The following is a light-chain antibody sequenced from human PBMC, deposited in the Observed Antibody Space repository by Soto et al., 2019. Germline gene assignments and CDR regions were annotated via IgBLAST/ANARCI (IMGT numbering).Light chain of an antibody. J-gene: IGKJ2*01. CDR2: KAS. Sequence: DIQMTQSPSILSASVRDRVTITCRASQYISSWLAWYQQKPGKAPKVLIYKASNLESGVPSRFSGGGSGTEFTLTISGLQPDDFATYYCQQYNSYPYTFGQGTKLEIK. CDR1: QYISSW. V-gene: IGKV1-5*03. CDR3: QQYNSYPYT.